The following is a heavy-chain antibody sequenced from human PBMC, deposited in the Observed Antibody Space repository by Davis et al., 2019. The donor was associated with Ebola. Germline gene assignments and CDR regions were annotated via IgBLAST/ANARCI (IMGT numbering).Heavy chain of an antibody. D-gene: IGHD5-12*01. Sequence: PGGSLTLSCAASGFIVSSSYMTWVRQAPGEGLECVSVTYSDGSSYYTDSVEGRFTVSRDNSKNTLLLQMNSLRAEDTAIYYCAGGRYSGYDLGYWGQGALVTVSS. CDR3: AGGRYSGYDLGY. J-gene: IGHJ4*02. CDR1: GFIVSSSY. V-gene: IGHV3-53*01. CDR2: TYSDGSS.